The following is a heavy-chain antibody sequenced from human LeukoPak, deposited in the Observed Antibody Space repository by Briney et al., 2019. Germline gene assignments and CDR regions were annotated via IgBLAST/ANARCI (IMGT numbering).Heavy chain of an antibody. V-gene: IGHV4-59*13. J-gene: IGHJ4*02. CDR3: ARVTVTTYFDY. Sequence: SETLSLTCTVSGGSISSYYWSWIRQPPGKGLEWIGYIYYSGSTNYNPSLKSRVTISVDTSKNQFSLKLSSVTAADTAVYYCARVTVTTYFDYWGQGTLVTVSS. CDR2: IYYSGST. D-gene: IGHD4-17*01. CDR1: GGSISSYY.